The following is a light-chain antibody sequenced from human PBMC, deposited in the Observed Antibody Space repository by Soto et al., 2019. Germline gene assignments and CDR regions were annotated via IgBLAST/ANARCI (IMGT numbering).Light chain of an antibody. CDR3: QQFNTYPLT. J-gene: IGKJ1*01. CDR2: DAS. V-gene: IGKV1-13*02. Sequence: AIQLTQSPPSLSASVGDRVTITCRASQGISSALAWFQQRPGKPPKLLIYDASSLESGVPSRFGGSGSGTDFTLTISSLQPEDFATYYCQQFNTYPLTFGQGTKVDIK. CDR1: QGISSA.